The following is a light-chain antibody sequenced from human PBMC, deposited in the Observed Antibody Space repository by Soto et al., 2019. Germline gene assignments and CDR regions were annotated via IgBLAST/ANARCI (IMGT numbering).Light chain of an antibody. Sequence: EIVLTQSPATLSLSPVEIATLSCSASQSVSSYLAWYQQKPGQAPRLFIYGASTGATGIPARFSGSGSGTEFTLAISSLQSEDFAVYYCQQYNNWPAITFGQGTRLEIK. CDR1: QSVSSY. CDR2: GAS. CDR3: QQYNNWPAIT. V-gene: IGKV3D-15*01. J-gene: IGKJ5*01.